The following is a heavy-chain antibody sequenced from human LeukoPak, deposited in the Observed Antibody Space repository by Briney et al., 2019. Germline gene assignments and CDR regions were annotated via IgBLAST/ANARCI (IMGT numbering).Heavy chain of an antibody. CDR3: ARGYRIVDLFCALL. V-gene: IGHV3-7*01. CDR2: IKQDGSEK. Sequence: GGSLRLSCAASGFTFSSYWMSWVRQAPGKGLEWVANIKQDGSEKYYVDSVKGRFTISRDNAKNSLYLQMNTLRVEDTAVYYCARGYRIVDLFCALLWGQGTMVIVSS. J-gene: IGHJ3*01. CDR1: GFTFSSYW. D-gene: IGHD1-26*01.